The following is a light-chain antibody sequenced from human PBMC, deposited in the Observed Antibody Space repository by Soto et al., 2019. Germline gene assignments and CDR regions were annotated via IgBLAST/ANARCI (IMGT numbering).Light chain of an antibody. V-gene: IGLV2-8*01. J-gene: IGLJ1*01. Sequence: QSALSQPPSAAGSPGQSVTISCTGTNSDVGGYKYVSWYQQHPDKAPKIMIYEINKRSSGVPDRFWGSKSGNTASLTISGLQAEDEAEYYCCSYAGTYYVFGTGTKVTVL. CDR3: CSYAGTYYV. CDR2: EIN. CDR1: NSDVGGYKY.